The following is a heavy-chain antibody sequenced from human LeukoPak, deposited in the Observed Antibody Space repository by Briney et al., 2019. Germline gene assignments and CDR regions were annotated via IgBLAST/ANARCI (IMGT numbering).Heavy chain of an antibody. CDR1: GFTFSSYA. D-gene: IGHD2-8*01. V-gene: IGHV3-30*01. J-gene: IGHJ4*02. Sequence: GGSLRLSCAASGFTFSSYAMHWVRQAPGKGLEWVAVISYDGSNKYYADSVKGRFTISRDNSKNTLYLQMNSPRAEDTAVYYCARVIVLMVYAPDYWGQGTLVTVSS. CDR2: ISYDGSNK. CDR3: ARVIVLMVYAPDY.